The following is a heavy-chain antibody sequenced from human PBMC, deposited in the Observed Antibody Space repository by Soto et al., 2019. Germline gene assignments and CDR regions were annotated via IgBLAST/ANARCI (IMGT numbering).Heavy chain of an antibody. V-gene: IGHV3-30*18. D-gene: IGHD4-17*01. CDR1: GFTFSSYG. J-gene: IGHJ6*02. CDR3: AKDGSYGDYGYYYGMDV. CDR2: ISYDGSNK. Sequence: SGGSLRLSCAASGFTFSSYGMHWVRQAPGKGLEWVAVISYDGSNKYYADSVKGRFTISRDNSKNTLYLQMNSLRAEDTAVYYCAKDGSYGDYGYYYGMDVWGQGTTVTVSS.